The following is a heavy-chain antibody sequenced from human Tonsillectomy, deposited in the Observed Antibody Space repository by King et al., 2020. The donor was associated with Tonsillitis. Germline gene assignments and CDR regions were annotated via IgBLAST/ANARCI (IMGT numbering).Heavy chain of an antibody. Sequence: VQLVESGGGFVQPGGSLRLSFAASGFPFRGNGMSWVRQAPGRGREWGACIKQNGSTMYNVDSVKGGCTISRDNAQNSLYLQLNSLRTEDTAVYYCARDGPDGWSAFDLWGQGTMVTVSS. CDR2: IKQNGSTM. V-gene: IGHV3-7*03. D-gene: IGHD2-15*01. CDR3: ARDGPDGWSAFDL. CDR1: GFPFRGNG. J-gene: IGHJ3*01.